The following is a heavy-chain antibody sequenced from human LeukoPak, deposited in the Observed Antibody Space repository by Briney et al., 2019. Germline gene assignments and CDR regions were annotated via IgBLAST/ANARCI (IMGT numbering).Heavy chain of an antibody. CDR2: INQDGSEK. Sequence: GGSLRLSCAASGFTFSSYEMNWVRQAPGKGLEWVANINQDGSEKYYVDSVKGRFTISRDNAKSSLYLQMNSLRAEDTAVYYCARDQGFSYYFYYMDVWGKGTTVTVSS. V-gene: IGHV3-7*01. D-gene: IGHD3-3*01. J-gene: IGHJ6*03. CDR3: ARDQGFSYYFYYMDV. CDR1: GFTFSSYE.